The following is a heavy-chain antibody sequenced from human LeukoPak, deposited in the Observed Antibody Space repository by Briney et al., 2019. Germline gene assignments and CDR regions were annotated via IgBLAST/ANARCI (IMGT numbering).Heavy chain of an antibody. CDR2: IYPGDSDT. CDR1: GYSFTSYW. V-gene: IGHV5-51*01. D-gene: IGHD3-22*01. Sequence: GESLKISCKGSGYSFTSYWIGWVRQMPGKGLEWMGIIYPGDSDTRYSPSFQGQVTISADKSISTAYLQWSSLKASDTAMYYCARFEGYCYDSSGYPYAFDIWGQGTMVTVSS. J-gene: IGHJ3*02. CDR3: ARFEGYCYDSSGYPYAFDI.